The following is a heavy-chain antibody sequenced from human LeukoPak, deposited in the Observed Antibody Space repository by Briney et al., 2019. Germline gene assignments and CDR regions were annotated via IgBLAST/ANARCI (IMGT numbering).Heavy chain of an antibody. V-gene: IGHV4-59*01. D-gene: IGHD5-12*01. Sequence: SETLSLTCAVSGDSINNYHWSWIRQPPGKGLEWIGYIYYSGSTNYNPSLKSRVTISIDTSKNQFSLKLNSVTAADTAVYYCARDLGSSGYGFDSRGPGTLVTVSP. CDR1: GDSINNYH. CDR3: ARDLGSSGYGFDS. CDR2: IYYSGST. J-gene: IGHJ5*01.